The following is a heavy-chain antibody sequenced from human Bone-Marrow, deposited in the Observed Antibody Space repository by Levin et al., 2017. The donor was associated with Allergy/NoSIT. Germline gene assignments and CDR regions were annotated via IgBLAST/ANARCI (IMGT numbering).Heavy chain of an antibody. CDR2: ISSYTGKT. D-gene: IGHD5-18*01. V-gene: IGHV1-18*01. CDR3: ARDRRNEGNSNGFDASDL. CDR1: GYSFSGIA. J-gene: IGHJ3*01. Sequence: ASVKVSCKASGYSFSGIASDITISWVRQAPGQGLEWLGWISSYTGKTNFAEKFQGRLTMIRDTSTSTVYMELRSLRSDDTARYYCARDRRNEGNSNGFDASDLWGQGTMVTVSS.